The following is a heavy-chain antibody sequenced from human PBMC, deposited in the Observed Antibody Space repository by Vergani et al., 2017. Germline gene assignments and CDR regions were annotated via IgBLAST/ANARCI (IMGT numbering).Heavy chain of an antibody. J-gene: IGHJ6*03. Sequence: EVPLVESGGGLVQPGWSLRLSCAASGFTVSSNYMSWVRQAPGKGLEWVSVIYSGGSTYYADSVKGRFTISRHNSKNTLYLQMNSLRAEDTAVYYCARGIAGYCSGGSCQKAGYYYYMDVWGKGTTVTVSS. CDR3: ARGIAGYCSGGSCQKAGYYYYMDV. V-gene: IGHV3-53*04. CDR1: GFTVSSNY. CDR2: IYSGGST. D-gene: IGHD2-15*01.